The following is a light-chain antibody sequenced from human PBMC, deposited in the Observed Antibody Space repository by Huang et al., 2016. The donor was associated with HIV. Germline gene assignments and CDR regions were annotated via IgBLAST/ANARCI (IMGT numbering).Light chain of an antibody. Sequence: DIQMTQSPSTLSASVGGRVTITCRASQNIGSWLAWYQQKPGKAPKLLIYKASTLQGGVPSRFSGSGSGTGFTLTIRSLQPDDFATYFCQQLHSNPYTFGQGTQVQIK. J-gene: IGKJ2*01. CDR1: QNIGSW. V-gene: IGKV1-5*03. CDR2: KAS. CDR3: QQLHSNPYT.